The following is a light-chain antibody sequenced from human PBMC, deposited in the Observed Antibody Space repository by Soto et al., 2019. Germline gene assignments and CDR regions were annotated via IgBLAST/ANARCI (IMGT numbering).Light chain of an antibody. CDR1: SSDVGGYNY. J-gene: IGLJ1*01. V-gene: IGLV2-14*01. Sequence: QSVLTQPASVSGSPGQSITISCTGTSSDVGGYNYVSWYQQHPGKAPKLMIYEVSNRPSGVSNRFSGSKSGNTASLTISGRLADDEADDYCSSYTSSSSLYVFGTGTKVTVL. CDR3: SSYTSSSSLYV. CDR2: EVS.